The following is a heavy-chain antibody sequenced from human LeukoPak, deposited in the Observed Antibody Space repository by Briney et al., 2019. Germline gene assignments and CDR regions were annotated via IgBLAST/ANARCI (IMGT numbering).Heavy chain of an antibody. Sequence: GGSLSLSCAASGFTFSSYWMHWVRQVPGKGLVWVSRINSDGSSTSYADSVKGRFTISRDNAKNTLFLQMNSLRAEDTAVYYCVRDHLYGFACWGQGTLVTVSS. D-gene: IGHD4-17*01. V-gene: IGHV3-74*01. CDR2: INSDGSST. J-gene: IGHJ4*02. CDR1: GFTFSSYW. CDR3: VRDHLYGFAC.